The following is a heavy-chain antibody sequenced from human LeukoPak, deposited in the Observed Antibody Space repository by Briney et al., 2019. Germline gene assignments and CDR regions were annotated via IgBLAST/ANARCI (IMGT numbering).Heavy chain of an antibody. CDR1: GDSITGSSYY. D-gene: IGHD3-16*01. V-gene: IGHV4-39*07. CDR3: GKDEAGTHVFDI. Sequence: SETLSLTCTVSGDSITGSSYYWGWIRQPPGKGLEWIGSIYHSGSTYYNPSLKSRVTISVDRSKNQFSLRLNSVTAADTAVYYGGKDEAGTHVFDIWGKGTMVTVSS. J-gene: IGHJ3*02. CDR2: IYHSGST.